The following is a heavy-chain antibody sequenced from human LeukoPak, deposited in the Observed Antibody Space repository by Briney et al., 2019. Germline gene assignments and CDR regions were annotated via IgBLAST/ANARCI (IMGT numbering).Heavy chain of an antibody. D-gene: IGHD3-10*01. J-gene: IGHJ6*02. V-gene: IGHV3-33*01. CDR2: IWYDGSNK. CDR1: GFTFNSYG. CDR3: ARDRITMVRGVILYYYGMDV. Sequence: GGSLRLSCAASGFTFNSYGMHWVRQAPGKGLEWVAVIWYDGSNKYYADSVKGRFTISRDNSKNTLYLQMNSLRAEDTAVYYCARDRITMVRGVILYYYGMDVWGQGTTVTVSS.